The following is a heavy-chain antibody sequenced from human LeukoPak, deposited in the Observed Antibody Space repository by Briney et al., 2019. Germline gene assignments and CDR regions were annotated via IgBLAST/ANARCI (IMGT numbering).Heavy chain of an antibody. CDR3: ARAYGDYVGNDY. V-gene: IGHV1-69*13. CDR2: IIPIFGTP. J-gene: IGHJ4*02. CDR1: GGTFSSYA. Sequence: GASVNVSCKASGGTFSSYAISWVRQAPGQGLEWMGGIIPIFGTPNYAQKFQGRVTITADESTSTAYMELSSLRSQDTAVYYCARAYGDYVGNDYWGQGTLVTVSS. D-gene: IGHD4-17*01.